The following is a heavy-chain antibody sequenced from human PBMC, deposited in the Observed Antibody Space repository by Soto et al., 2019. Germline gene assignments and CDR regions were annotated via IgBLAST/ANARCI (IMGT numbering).Heavy chain of an antibody. V-gene: IGHV3-23*01. D-gene: IGHD1-1*01. J-gene: IGHJ4*02. CDR3: AKGRGQNWKFDY. CDR1: GFTFSSYA. Sequence: EVQLLESGGGSVQPGGSLRLSCAASGFTFSSYAMHWVRRPPGKGLEWLSSISGSGGTAYYADSVKGRFSISIDSLVNTLYLQMKSLRAEDTAVYYCAKGRGQNWKFDYWGQGTLVTVSP. CDR2: ISGSGGTA.